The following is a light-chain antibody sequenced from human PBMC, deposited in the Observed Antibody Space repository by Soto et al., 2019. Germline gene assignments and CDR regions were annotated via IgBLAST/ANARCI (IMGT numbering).Light chain of an antibody. V-gene: IGKV3D-15*01. J-gene: IGKJ3*01. CDR2: GAF. CDR1: QSVSTS. CDR3: QQYNNWAGT. Sequence: PGERATLSCRASQSVSTSFLAWYQQKPGQAPRLLIYGAFSRATGIPDRFSGSGSGTEFTLTISSLQSEDFAVYYCQQYNNWAGTFGPGTTVDIK.